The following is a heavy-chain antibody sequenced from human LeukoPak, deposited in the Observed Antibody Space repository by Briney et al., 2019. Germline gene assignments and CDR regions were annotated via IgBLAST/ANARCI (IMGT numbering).Heavy chain of an antibody. J-gene: IGHJ4*02. CDR1: GFSLSTSGVG. CDR3: AHRARGYRFDS. CDR2: IYWDDDM. V-gene: IGHV2-5*02. D-gene: IGHD5-12*01. Sequence: SGPTLVKPTQTLTLTCTFSGFSLSTSGVGSAWIRQPPGKALEWLALIYWDDDMRYSPSLKTRLTITKDTSKNQVVLTMTDMDPVDTATYFCAHRARGYRFDSWGQGTLVTVSS.